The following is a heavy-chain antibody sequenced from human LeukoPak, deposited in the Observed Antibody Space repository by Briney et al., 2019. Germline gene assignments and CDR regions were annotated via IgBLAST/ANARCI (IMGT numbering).Heavy chain of an antibody. V-gene: IGHV1-24*01. J-gene: IGHJ4*02. D-gene: IGHD3-22*01. CDR2: FDPEDGET. CDR3: ATVKLHRYYYDSSGYFFDY. Sequence: RASVKVSCKVSGYTLTELSMHWVRQAPGKGLEWMVGFDPEDGETIYAQKFQGRVTMTEDTSTDTAYMELSSLRSEDTAVYYCATVKLHRYYYDSSGYFFDYWGQGTLVTVSS. CDR1: GYTLTELS.